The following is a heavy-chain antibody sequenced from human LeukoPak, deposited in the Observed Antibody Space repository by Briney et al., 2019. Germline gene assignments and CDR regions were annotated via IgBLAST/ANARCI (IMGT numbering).Heavy chain of an antibody. V-gene: IGHV3-30*02. D-gene: IGHD2-2*01. CDR1: GFSFSSYG. J-gene: IGHJ3*02. CDR3: ARARYCSSISCREAFDI. CDR2: IRYDGINE. Sequence: GGSLRLSCAASGFSFSSYGMHWVRQAPGKGLEWVAYIRYDGINEYYADSVKGRFTISRDLSKNTLFLQTNSLRAEDTAVYYCARARYCSSISCREAFDIWGQGTMVTVSS.